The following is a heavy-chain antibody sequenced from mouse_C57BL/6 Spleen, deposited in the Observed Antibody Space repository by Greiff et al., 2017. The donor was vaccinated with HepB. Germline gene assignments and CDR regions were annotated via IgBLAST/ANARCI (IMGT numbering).Heavy chain of an antibody. Sequence: VQLQQSGAELARPGASVKMSCKASGYTFTSYTMHWVKQRPGQGLEWIGYINPSSGYTKYNQKFKDQATLTADKSSSTAYMQLSSLTSEDSAVYYCARNYYGSSLYAMDYWGQGTSVTVSS. D-gene: IGHD1-1*01. V-gene: IGHV1-4*01. CDR2: INPSSGYT. J-gene: IGHJ4*01. CDR1: GYTFTSYT. CDR3: ARNYYGSSLYAMDY.